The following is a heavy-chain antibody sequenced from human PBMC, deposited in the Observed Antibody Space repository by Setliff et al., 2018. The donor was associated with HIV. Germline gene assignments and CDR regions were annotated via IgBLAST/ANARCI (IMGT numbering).Heavy chain of an antibody. D-gene: IGHD2-15*01. CDR1: GYPISSGYY. CDR3: ASTETHYSKWFDP. CDR2: IYHSGST. V-gene: IGHV4-38-2*01. Sequence: SETLSLTCAVSGYPISSGYYWGWIRQPPGKGLEWIGSIYHSGSTYYKSSLKSRVTISVDTSKNQFSLKLSSVTAADTAVYYCASTETHYSKWFDPWGQGTLVTVS. J-gene: IGHJ5*02.